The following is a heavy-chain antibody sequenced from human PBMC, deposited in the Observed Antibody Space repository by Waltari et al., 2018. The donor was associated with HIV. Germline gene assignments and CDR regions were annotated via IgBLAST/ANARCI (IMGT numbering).Heavy chain of an antibody. D-gene: IGHD2-8*01. CDR2: LTARRDTT. J-gene: IGHJ5*02. Sequence: EVQLLESGGGLVQPGGSLRLSCVVSGVTFGKSGMSWVRQAAGKGMEWVSELTARRDTTEYTDSVGWRFTICRDKSKNTLELQRSSLRVDYTAVYYCAKNGECENLSDVENWFGPWGQGTRVTVSS. CDR3: AKNGECENLSDVENWFGP. V-gene: IGHV3-23*01. CDR1: GVTFGKSG.